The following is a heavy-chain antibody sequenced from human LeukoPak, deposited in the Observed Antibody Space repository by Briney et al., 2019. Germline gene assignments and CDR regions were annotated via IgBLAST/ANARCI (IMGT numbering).Heavy chain of an antibody. J-gene: IGHJ4*02. Sequence: PSETLSLTCAVYGGSFRGYYWSWIRQPPGKGLEWIGEINHSGSTNYNPSLKSRVTISLDTSMKKFSLKLNSVAAADTAVYYCASTERCSTTCPLDYWGQGTLVTVSS. CDR2: INHSGST. D-gene: IGHD2-2*01. CDR3: ASTERCSTTCPLDY. CDR1: GGSFRGYY. V-gene: IGHV4-34*01.